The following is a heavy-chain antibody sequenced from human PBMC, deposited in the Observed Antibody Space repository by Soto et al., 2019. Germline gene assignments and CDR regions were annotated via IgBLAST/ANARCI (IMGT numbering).Heavy chain of an antibody. J-gene: IGHJ4*02. Sequence: EVQLVESGGGLVKPGGSLRLSCVASGFTFSSYSMNWVRQAPGKGLEWVSSIRSSSSYIYYADSVKGRFTNSRDKAKNSLYLQRNSLRAEDTAVYYCARDDGGSGWSNDYWGQGTLVTVSS. CDR1: GFTFSSYS. CDR3: ARDDGGSGWSNDY. V-gene: IGHV3-21*01. D-gene: IGHD6-19*01. CDR2: IRSSSSYI.